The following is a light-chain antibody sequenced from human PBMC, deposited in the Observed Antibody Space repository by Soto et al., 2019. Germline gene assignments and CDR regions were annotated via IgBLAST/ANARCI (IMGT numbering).Light chain of an antibody. CDR3: SSYTSRSTPMV. CDR1: SSDVGDYNY. Sequence: QSVLTQPASVSGSPGQSITISFTGTSSDVGDYNYVSWYQQHPGKAPKLMIYEVTNRPSGVSNRFSGSKSGNTASLIISGIQAEDESDYYCSSYTSRSTPMVFGTGTKVTVL. J-gene: IGLJ1*01. CDR2: EVT. V-gene: IGLV2-14*01.